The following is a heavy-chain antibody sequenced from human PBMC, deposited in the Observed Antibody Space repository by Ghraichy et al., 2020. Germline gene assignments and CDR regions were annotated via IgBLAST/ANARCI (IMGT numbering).Heavy chain of an antibody. V-gene: IGHV4-39*01. D-gene: IGHD3-9*01. CDR1: GGSISSSNYY. J-gene: IGHJ5*02. Sequence: SETLSLTCTVSGGSISSSNYYWGWIRQPPGKGLEWIGSIYYSGSTYYSPSLKHRVTISVDTSKNQFSLRLSSATTADTAVYYCTKTYYDILTASFDPWGQGTLFTVSS. CDR3: TKTYYDILTASFDP. CDR2: IYYSGST.